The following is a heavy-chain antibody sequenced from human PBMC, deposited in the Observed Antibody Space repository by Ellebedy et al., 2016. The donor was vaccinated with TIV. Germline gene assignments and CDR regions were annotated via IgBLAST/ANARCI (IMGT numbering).Heavy chain of an antibody. CDR2: MNWNGGTT. V-gene: IGHV3-20*04. D-gene: IGHD6-13*01. Sequence: GESLKISCAASGFTFDDYGMSWVRQAPGKGLEWVCGMNWNGGTTGCADSVKGRFTISRDNAKNSLYLQMNSLRGEDTALYYCARMGSSSWYLDYWGQGTLVTVSS. CDR1: GFTFDDYG. CDR3: ARMGSSSWYLDY. J-gene: IGHJ4*02.